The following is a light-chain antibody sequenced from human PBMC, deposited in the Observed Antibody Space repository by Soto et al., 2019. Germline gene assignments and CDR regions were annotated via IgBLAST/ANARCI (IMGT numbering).Light chain of an antibody. V-gene: IGKV1-12*01. CDR1: QGISRG. CDR3: QQADSFPLT. Sequence: DIQMTQSQSSVTASVGDGVTITCPSSQGISRGLSWYQQKPGNAPKLLIYGASRVQSGVPSRFSGSGSGTDFTLTISSLQPEDFATYYCQQADSFPLTFGGGTKVEIK. J-gene: IGKJ4*01. CDR2: GAS.